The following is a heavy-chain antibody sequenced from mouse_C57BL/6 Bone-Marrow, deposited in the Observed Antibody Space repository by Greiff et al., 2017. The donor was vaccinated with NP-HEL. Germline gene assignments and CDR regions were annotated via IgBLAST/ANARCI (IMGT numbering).Heavy chain of an antibody. CDR1: GYTFTSYW. CDR2: INPSSGYT. Sequence: VQLQQSGAELAKPGASVKLSCKASGYTFTSYWMHWVKQRPGQGLEWIGYINPSSGYTKYNQKFKDKATLTADKSSSTAYMQLSSLTYEDSAVYYCARAPIYYGYDGSPWFAYWGQGTLVTVSA. D-gene: IGHD2-2*01. CDR3: ARAPIYYGYDGSPWFAY. J-gene: IGHJ3*01. V-gene: IGHV1-7*01.